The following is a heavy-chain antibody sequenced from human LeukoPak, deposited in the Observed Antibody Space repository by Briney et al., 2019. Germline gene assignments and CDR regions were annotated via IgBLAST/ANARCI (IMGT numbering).Heavy chain of an antibody. D-gene: IGHD3-22*01. Sequence: GGSLRPSCAASGFTFDDYAMHWVRQAPGKGLEWVSLISGDGGSTYYADSVKGRFTISRDNSKNSLYLQMNSLRTEDTALYYCAKSLEDYYDSSGYLLWGQGTLVTVSS. CDR1: GFTFDDYA. CDR3: AKSLEDYYDSSGYLL. V-gene: IGHV3-43*02. J-gene: IGHJ4*02. CDR2: ISGDGGST.